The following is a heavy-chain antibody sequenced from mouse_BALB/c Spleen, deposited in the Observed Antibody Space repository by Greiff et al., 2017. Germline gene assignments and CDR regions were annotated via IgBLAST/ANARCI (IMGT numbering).Heavy chain of an antibody. J-gene: IGHJ4*01. CDR1: GFTFNTYA. CDR2: IRSKSNNYAT. V-gene: IGHV10-1*02. D-gene: IGHD2-12*01. Sequence: EVMVVESGGGLVQPKGSLKLSCAASGFTFNTYAMNWVRQAPGKGLEWVARIRSKSNNYATYYAASVKDRFTISRDDSQSMLYLQMNNSKTEDTAMYYCVKTTGYAMDYWGQGTSVTVSS. CDR3: VKTTGYAMDY.